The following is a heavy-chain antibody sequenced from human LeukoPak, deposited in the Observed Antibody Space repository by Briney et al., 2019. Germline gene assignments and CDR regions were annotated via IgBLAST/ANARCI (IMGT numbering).Heavy chain of an antibody. CDR2: ISGSGGSA. V-gene: IGHV3-23*01. Sequence: GGSLRLSCAASGFTFSSYAMSWVRQAPGKGLEWVSAISGSGGSAYYADSVKGRFTISRDNSKNTLYLQMNSLRAEDTVVYYCAKDPQTYDSSGDDYWGQGTLVTVSS. CDR3: AKDPQTYDSSGDDY. CDR1: GFTFSSYA. J-gene: IGHJ4*02. D-gene: IGHD3-22*01.